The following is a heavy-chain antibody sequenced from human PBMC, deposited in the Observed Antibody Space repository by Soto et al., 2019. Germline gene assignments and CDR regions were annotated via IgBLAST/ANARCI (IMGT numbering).Heavy chain of an antibody. CDR3: ARDRNSGYDYEISYYMDV. J-gene: IGHJ6*03. CDR1: DYTRSLYP. CDR2: INAGNGNT. D-gene: IGHD5-12*01. Sequence: ASLKVSYLASDYTRSLYPIHGTLQTAGPWPEWMGWINAGNGNTKYSQKFQGRVTITRDTSASTAYMELSSLRSEDTAVYYCARDRNSGYDYEISYYMDVWGKGTTVTVSS. V-gene: IGHV1-3*01.